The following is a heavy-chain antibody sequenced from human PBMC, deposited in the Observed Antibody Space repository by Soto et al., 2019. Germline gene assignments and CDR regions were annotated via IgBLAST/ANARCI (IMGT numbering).Heavy chain of an antibody. J-gene: IGHJ5*02. CDR1: GGTFSSYT. D-gene: IGHD1-26*01. Sequence: QVQLVQSGAEVKKPGSSVKVSCKASGGTFSSYTISWVRQAPGQGREWMGRIIPILGIANYAQKFQGRVTITADKSTSTAYMELSSLRSEDTAVYYCARDEGAERFDPWGQGTLVTVSS. V-gene: IGHV1-69*08. CDR3: ARDEGAERFDP. CDR2: IIPILGIA.